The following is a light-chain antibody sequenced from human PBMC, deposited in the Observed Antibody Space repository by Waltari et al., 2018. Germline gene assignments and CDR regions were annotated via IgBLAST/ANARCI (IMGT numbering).Light chain of an antibody. J-gene: IGKJ4*01. V-gene: IGKV3-15*01. CDR1: QGVDYK. Sequence: EVVMTQSPATLSVSPGERATLFCRTRQGVDYKLAWYQHKPGQAPRLLIYDISTRIPGIPARFSGGGSGTLFTLTISSLQSEDFAVYYCQQYDSWPQTFGGGTKVEIK. CDR2: DIS. CDR3: QQYDSWPQT.